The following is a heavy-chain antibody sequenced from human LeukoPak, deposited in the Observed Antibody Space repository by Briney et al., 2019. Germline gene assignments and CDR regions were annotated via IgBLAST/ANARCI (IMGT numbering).Heavy chain of an antibody. D-gene: IGHD4-17*01. J-gene: IGHJ4*02. Sequence: GGSLRLSCAASGFTFSTYVMSCVRQAPGKGLEWVSTISGSGGSTHYADSVKGRFTISRDDSKNTLYLQMKSLRAEDTAVYFCVPQETTVTTFWGQGTLVTVSS. CDR3: VPQETTVTTF. V-gene: IGHV3-23*01. CDR2: ISGSGGST. CDR1: GFTFSTYV.